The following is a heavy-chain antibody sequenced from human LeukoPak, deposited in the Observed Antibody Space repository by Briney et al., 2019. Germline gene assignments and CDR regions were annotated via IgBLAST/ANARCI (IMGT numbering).Heavy chain of an antibody. CDR3: AREDTSGAYVDF. Sequence: GGSLRLSCAASGFIFSRYSTNWVRQAPGKGLEWISYISSSRSTIYYADSVKGRCTISRDNAKNSLFLQMNSLRAEDTAVYYCAREDTSGAYVDFWGQGTLVTVSS. CDR1: GFIFSRYS. CDR2: ISSSRSTI. J-gene: IGHJ4*02. V-gene: IGHV3-48*01. D-gene: IGHD3-10*01.